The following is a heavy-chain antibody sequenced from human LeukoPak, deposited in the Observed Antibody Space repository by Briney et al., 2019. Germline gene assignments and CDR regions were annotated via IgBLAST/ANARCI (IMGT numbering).Heavy chain of an antibody. D-gene: IGHD2-2*02. V-gene: IGHV4-39*07. CDR2: IYYSGST. CDR1: GGSISSSSYY. CDR3: ARDPLIPYRFDY. Sequence: SETLSLTCTVSGGSISSSSYYWGWIRQPPGKGLEWIGSIYYSGSTYYNPSLKSRVTISVDTSKNQFSLKLSSVTAADTAVYYCARDPLIPYRFDYWGQGTLVTVSS. J-gene: IGHJ4*02.